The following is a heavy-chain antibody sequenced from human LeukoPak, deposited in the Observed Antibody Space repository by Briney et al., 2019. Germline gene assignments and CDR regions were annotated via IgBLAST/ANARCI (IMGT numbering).Heavy chain of an antibody. J-gene: IGHJ4*02. V-gene: IGHV3-23*01. CDR2: VGGSASGT. D-gene: IGHD2-21*01. CDR1: GFIFSSYT. Sequence: GGSLRLSCAASGFIFSSYTMSWVRQAPGKRLEWVSTVGGSASGTFYADSVKGRFSISRDNSKNTLYLQMNSLRAEDTAVYYCAKGGDGRYYSRADYWGQGTLVTVSS. CDR3: AKGGDGRYYSRADY.